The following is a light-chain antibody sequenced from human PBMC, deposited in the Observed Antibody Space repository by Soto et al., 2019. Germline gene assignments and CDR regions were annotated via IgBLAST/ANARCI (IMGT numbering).Light chain of an antibody. CDR1: SSGVGSSNL. CDR2: EVS. J-gene: IGLJ7*01. Sequence: QSALTQPASVSGSPGQSITISCTGTSSGVGSSNLVSWYQQHPTKAPKLMIYEVSERPSWVSNRYSGSKSDNTASLTISGLQAEDEADYYCCSYAGSSTLAVFGGGTQLTVL. CDR3: CSYAGSSTLAV. V-gene: IGLV2-23*02.